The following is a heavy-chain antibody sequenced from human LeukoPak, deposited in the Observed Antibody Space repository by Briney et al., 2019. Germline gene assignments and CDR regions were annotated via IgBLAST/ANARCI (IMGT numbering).Heavy chain of an antibody. V-gene: IGHV3-23*01. Sequence: GGSLRLSCAASGFTFSTYAMSWVRQAPGKGLEWVSIISGSGGGTYYADSEKGRFTISRDNSKNTLYLQMNSLRAEDTAVYYCAKSLQWLVAFDYWGQGTLVTVSS. J-gene: IGHJ4*02. CDR2: ISGSGGGT. CDR3: AKSLQWLVAFDY. D-gene: IGHD6-19*01. CDR1: GFTFSTYA.